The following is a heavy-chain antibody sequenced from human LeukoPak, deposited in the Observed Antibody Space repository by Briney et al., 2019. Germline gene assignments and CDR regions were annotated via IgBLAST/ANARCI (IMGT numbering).Heavy chain of an antibody. CDR3: ARDLGYYYDSSGYYI. D-gene: IGHD3-22*01. Sequence: PGGSLRLSCAASGFTFSSCSMNWVRQAPGKGLEWVSSISSSSSYIYYADSVKGRFTISRDNAKNSLYLQMNSLRAEDTAVYYCARDLGYYYDSSGYYIWGQGTLVTVSS. V-gene: IGHV3-21*01. CDR2: ISSSSSYI. CDR1: GFTFSSCS. J-gene: IGHJ4*02.